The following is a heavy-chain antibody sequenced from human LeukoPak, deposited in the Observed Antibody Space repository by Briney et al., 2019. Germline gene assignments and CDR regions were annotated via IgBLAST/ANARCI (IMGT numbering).Heavy chain of an antibody. J-gene: IGHJ4*02. CDR2: IYHSGST. Sequence: SETLSLTCAVSGGSLSSGGYSGRWLRQPPGTGLEWIGYIYHSGSTYYNPSLKSRVTISVDTSKNQFSLKLSSVTAADTAVYYCARGVLGYCSSTSCSNYFDYWGQGTLVTVSS. D-gene: IGHD2-2*01. V-gene: IGHV4-30-2*05. CDR1: GGSLSSGGYS. CDR3: ARGVLGYCSSTSCSNYFDY.